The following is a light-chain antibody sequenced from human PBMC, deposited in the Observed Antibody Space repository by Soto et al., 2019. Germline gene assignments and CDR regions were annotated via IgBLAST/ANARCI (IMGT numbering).Light chain of an antibody. V-gene: IGLV2-14*01. CDR3: SSYTSSSTLYV. J-gene: IGLJ1*01. CDR2: EVT. Sequence: QSALTQPRSVSGSPGQSVSISCTGTSSDVGGYTYVSWYQHHPGRAPKLIIYEVTNRPSGVSNRFSGTKSGNTASLTISGLRTEDEADYYCSSYTSSSTLYVFATGTQLTVL. CDR1: SSDVGGYTY.